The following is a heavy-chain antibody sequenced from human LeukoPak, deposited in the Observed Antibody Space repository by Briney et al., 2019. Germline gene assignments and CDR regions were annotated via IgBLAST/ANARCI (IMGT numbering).Heavy chain of an antibody. V-gene: IGHV1-18*01. CDR3: ARGKYYYDSSGYSGFDY. Sequence: GASVTVSFTASGYTFTSYAMHWVRQAPGQGLEWMGWISAYNGNTNYAQKLQGRVTMTTDTSTSTAYMELRSLRSDDTAVYYCARGKYYYDSSGYSGFDYWGQGTLVTVSS. CDR2: ISAYNGNT. CDR1: GYTFTSYA. D-gene: IGHD3-22*01. J-gene: IGHJ4*02.